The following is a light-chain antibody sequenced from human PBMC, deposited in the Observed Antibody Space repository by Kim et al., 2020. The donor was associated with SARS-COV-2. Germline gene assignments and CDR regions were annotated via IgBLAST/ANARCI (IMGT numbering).Light chain of an antibody. V-gene: IGLV3-1*01. J-gene: IGLJ2*01. CDR3: QAWDSRTVI. CDR1: KLGDKY. Sequence: SSELAQPPSVSVSPGQTARITCSGDKLGDKYACWYQQKPGQSPVLVIYEGTERPSGIPERFSGSKSGTTATLTISGTQAMDEADYYCQAWDSRTVIFGGGTQLTVL. CDR2: EGT.